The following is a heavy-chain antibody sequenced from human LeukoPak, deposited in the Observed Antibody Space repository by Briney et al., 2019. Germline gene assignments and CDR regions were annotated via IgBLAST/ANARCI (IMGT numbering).Heavy chain of an antibody. CDR2: IWFDKNQ. D-gene: IGHD2-8*01. CDR1: GFILNDYG. CDR3: ARDRHCVNGVCHSPPGMDV. Sequence: PGGSLRLSCAASGFILNDYGMHWVRQAPGKGLEWVADIWFDKNQHFADSVKGRFAISRDNSKNTVYLQINSLRAEDTAVYYCARDRHCVNGVCHSPPGMDVWGQGTTVIVSS. J-gene: IGHJ6*02. V-gene: IGHV3-33*01.